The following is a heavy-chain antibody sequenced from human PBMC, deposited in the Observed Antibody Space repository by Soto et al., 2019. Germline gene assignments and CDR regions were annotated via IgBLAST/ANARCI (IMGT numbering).Heavy chain of an antibody. CDR3: ARGDYYDSSGYERNCAFDI. J-gene: IGHJ3*02. V-gene: IGHV4-59*01. CDR1: GGSISSYY. CDR2: IYYSGST. Sequence: PSETLSLTCTVSGGSISSYYWSWIRQPPGKGLEWIGYIYYSGSTNYNPSLKSRVTISVDTSKNQFSLKLSSVTAADTAVYYCARGDYYDSSGYERNCAFDIWYQGTMVTI. D-gene: IGHD3-22*01.